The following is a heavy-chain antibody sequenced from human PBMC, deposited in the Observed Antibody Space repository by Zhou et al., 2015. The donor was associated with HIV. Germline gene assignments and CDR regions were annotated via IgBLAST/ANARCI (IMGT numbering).Heavy chain of an antibody. V-gene: IGHV1-18*01. D-gene: IGHD3-10*01. CDR2: ISVYNGNR. J-gene: IGHJ3*02. CDR3: ARDDAFSQVNGLDI. Sequence: QVQLVQSGAEVRKPGASVKVSCKASGYTFTNYGISWVRQAPGQGLEWMGWISVYNGNRNYAQKFQGRVTMTTDTFTSTAYMELRSLRSDDTAVYHCARDDAFSQVNGLDIWGQGTMVTVSA. CDR1: GYTFTNYG.